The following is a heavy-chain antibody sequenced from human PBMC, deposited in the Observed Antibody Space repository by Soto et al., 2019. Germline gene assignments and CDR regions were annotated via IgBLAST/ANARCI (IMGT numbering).Heavy chain of an antibody. CDR3: ARAGWVTYYYDSSGYYHFDC. J-gene: IGHJ4*02. CDR2: ISAYNGNT. D-gene: IGHD3-22*01. V-gene: IGHV1-18*04. CDR1: GYTFTSYG. Sequence: ASVKVSCKASGYTFTSYGISWVRQAPGQGLEWMGWISAYNGNTNYAQKLQGRVTMTTDTSTSTAYMELRSLRSDDTAVYYCARAGWVTYYYDSSGYYHFDCWGQGTLVTVSS.